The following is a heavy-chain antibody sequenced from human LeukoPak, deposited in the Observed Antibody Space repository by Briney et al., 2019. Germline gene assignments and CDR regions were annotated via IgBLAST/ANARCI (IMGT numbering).Heavy chain of an antibody. J-gene: IGHJ3*02. V-gene: IGHV3-53*05. CDR3: AKEYDIVTGYYAFGI. Sequence: PGGSLRLSCAASGFTVSSNYMSWVRQAPGKGLEWVPVIYSGGSTYYADSVRGRFTISRDNSKNTLYLQMNSLRAVDTAVYYCAKEYDIVTGYYAFGIWGQGTMVTVSS. CDR1: GFTVSSNY. CDR2: IYSGGST. D-gene: IGHD3-9*01.